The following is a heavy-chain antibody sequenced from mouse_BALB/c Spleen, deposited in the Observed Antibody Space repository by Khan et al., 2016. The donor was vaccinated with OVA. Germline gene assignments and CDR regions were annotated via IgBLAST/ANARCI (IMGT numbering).Heavy chain of an antibody. D-gene: IGHD1-1*01. Sequence: EVKLVESGGDLVKPGGSLKLSCAASGFTFSTYGMSWVRQTPDMRLEWVVTISSGGHYTYFPDSVKGRFTISRDNAKNNLYLQMSSLKSEDTAIYYCARLAYYYNSEGFAYWGQGTLVTVSA. J-gene: IGHJ3*01. V-gene: IGHV5-6*01. CDR3: ARLAYYYNSEGFAY. CDR2: ISSGGHYT. CDR1: GFTFSTYG.